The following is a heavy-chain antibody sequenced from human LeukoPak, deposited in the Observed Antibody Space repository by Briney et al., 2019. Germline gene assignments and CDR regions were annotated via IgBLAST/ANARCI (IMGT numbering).Heavy chain of an antibody. J-gene: IGHJ4*02. Sequence: ASVKVSCKASGYTFTSYAMHWVRQAPGQRLEWMGWINAGNGNTKYSQKFQGRVTITRDTSASTAYVELSSLRSEDTAVYYCARVGRGYSNLDYWGQGTLVTVSS. D-gene: IGHD4-11*01. CDR3: ARVGRGYSNLDY. CDR1: GYTFTSYA. CDR2: INAGNGNT. V-gene: IGHV1-3*01.